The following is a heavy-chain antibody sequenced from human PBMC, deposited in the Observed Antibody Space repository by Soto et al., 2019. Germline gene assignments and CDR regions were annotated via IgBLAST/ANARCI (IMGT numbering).Heavy chain of an antibody. D-gene: IGHD2-21*01. CDR1: GFTFHDSA. Sequence: EMQLVESGGGLVQPGGSLRLSCAVSGFTFHDSAMHWVRQAPGKGLEWVSSVTLNSGTIGYADSVQGRFTVSRDNARNSLYLQMNSVRAEDTALYFCAKGLCVGTCPFDYWGQGTLVTVSS. J-gene: IGHJ4*02. CDR2: VTLNSGTI. V-gene: IGHV3-9*01. CDR3: AKGLCVGTCPFDY.